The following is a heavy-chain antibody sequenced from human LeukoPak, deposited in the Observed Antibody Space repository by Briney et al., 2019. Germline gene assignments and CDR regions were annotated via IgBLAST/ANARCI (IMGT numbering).Heavy chain of an antibody. CDR2: ISYDGSNK. V-gene: IGHV3-30-3*01. Sequence: GGSLRLSCAASGFTFSSYAMHWVRQAPGKGLEWVAVISYDGSNKYYADSVKGRFTISRDNSKNTLYLQMNSLRAEDTAVYYCAKDTAHYYYDSSGPRFDPWGQGTLVTVSS. J-gene: IGHJ5*02. D-gene: IGHD3-22*01. CDR1: GFTFSSYA. CDR3: AKDTAHYYYDSSGPRFDP.